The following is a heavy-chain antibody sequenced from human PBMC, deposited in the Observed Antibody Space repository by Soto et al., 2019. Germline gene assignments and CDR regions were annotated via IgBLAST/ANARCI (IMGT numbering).Heavy chain of an antibody. Sequence: QVQLQESGPGLVKPSQTLSLTCTVSGGSISSGDYYWSWIRQPPGKGLEWIGYIYYSGSTYYNPSLKSRVTMSVDTSKNQFSLKLSSVTAADTAVYYCAREITIFGVVMGQFDYWGQGTLVTVSS. CDR2: IYYSGST. D-gene: IGHD3-3*01. CDR1: GGSISSGDYY. J-gene: IGHJ4*02. CDR3: AREITIFGVVMGQFDY. V-gene: IGHV4-30-4*01.